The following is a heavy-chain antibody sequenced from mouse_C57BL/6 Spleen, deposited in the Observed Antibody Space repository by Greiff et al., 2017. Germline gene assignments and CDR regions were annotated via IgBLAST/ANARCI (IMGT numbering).Heavy chain of an antibody. CDR2: FYPGSGSI. J-gene: IGHJ1*03. Sequence: QVQLQQSGAELVKPGASVKLSCKASGYTFTEYTIHWVKQRPGQGLEWIGWFYPGSGSIKYNEKFKDKATLTADKSSSTVYMELSRLTSEDSAVYCFGRHEDSDECNYGGYFDVWGTGTTVTVSS. CDR1: GYTFTEYT. D-gene: IGHD1-1*01. CDR3: GRHEDSDECNYGGYFDV. V-gene: IGHV1-62-2*01.